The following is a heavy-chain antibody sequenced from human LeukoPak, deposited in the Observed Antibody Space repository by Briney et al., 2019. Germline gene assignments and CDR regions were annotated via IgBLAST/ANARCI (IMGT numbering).Heavy chain of an antibody. CDR2: IYHSGST. V-gene: IGHV4-34*01. Sequence: SETLSLTCAVYGGSFSGYYWSWIRQPPGKGLEWIGEIYHSGSTNYNPSLKSRVTISVDTSKNQFSLKLSSVTAADTAVYYCARDGVRVYYDILTNYRRGWFDPWGQGTLITVSS. D-gene: IGHD3-9*01. CDR3: ARDGVRVYYDILTNYRRGWFDP. CDR1: GGSFSGYY. J-gene: IGHJ5*02.